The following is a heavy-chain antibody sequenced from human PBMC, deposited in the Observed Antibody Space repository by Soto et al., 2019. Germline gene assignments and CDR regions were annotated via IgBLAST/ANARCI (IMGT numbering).Heavy chain of an antibody. CDR1: GFTFSSYA. CDR3: AKDRYYDFWSGYPMAPPFDY. CDR2: ISGSGGST. V-gene: IGHV3-23*01. D-gene: IGHD3-3*01. Sequence: GGSLRLSCAASGFTFSSYAMSWARQAPGKGLEWVSAISGSGGSTYYADSVKGRFTISRDNSKNTLYLQMNSLRAEDTAVYYCAKDRYYDFWSGYPMAPPFDYRGQGTLVTVSS. J-gene: IGHJ4*02.